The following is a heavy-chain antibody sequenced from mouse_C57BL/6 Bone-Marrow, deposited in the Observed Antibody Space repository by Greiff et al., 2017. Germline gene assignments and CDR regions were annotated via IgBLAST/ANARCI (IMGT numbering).Heavy chain of an antibody. Sequence: EVKLMESGPGLVKPSQTVFLTCTVTGISITTGNYRWSWIRQFPGNKLEWIGYISYIGTITYNPSLTRRTTITRDTHKNQFYLEMNSLTAEDTATYYCARGLLYFDYWGQGTTLTVSS. CDR3: ARGLLYFDY. CDR2: ISYIGTI. CDR1: GISITTGNYR. J-gene: IGHJ2*01. V-gene: IGHV3-5*01. D-gene: IGHD2-10*01.